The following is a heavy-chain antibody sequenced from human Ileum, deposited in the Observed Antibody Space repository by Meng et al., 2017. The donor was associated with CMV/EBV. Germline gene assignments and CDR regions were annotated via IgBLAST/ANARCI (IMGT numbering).Heavy chain of an antibody. CDR1: VFTFSSYA. Sequence: GESLKISCAASVFTFSSYAMTWVRQAPGKGLEWVSIIYNAGSSTSYVDSVKGRFTISRDNAKNSLYLQMNSLRPEDTALYFCVKDRRGGFYDGMEVWGQGTTVTVSS. CDR3: VKDRRGGFYDGMEV. J-gene: IGHJ6*02. V-gene: IGHV3-23*03. D-gene: IGHD6-25*01. CDR2: IYNAGSST.